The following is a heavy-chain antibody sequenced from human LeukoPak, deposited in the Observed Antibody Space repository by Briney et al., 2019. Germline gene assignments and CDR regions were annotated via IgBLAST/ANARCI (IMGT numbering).Heavy chain of an antibody. Sequence: PSETLSLTCAVYGGSFSGYYWSWIRQPPGKGLEWIGEINHSGSTNYNPSLKSRVTISVDTSKNQFSLKLGSVTAADTAVYYCARELSRGYYYGSGSQSNWFDPWGQGTLVTVSS. J-gene: IGHJ5*02. CDR3: ARELSRGYYYGSGSQSNWFDP. CDR1: GGSFSGYY. V-gene: IGHV4-34*01. D-gene: IGHD3-10*01. CDR2: INHSGST.